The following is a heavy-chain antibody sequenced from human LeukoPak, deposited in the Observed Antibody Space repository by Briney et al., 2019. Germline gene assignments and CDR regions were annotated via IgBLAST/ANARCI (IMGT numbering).Heavy chain of an antibody. D-gene: IGHD6-19*01. V-gene: IGHV4-59*01. CDR1: GGSISNYY. CDR2: INYSGDT. J-gene: IGHJ4*02. Sequence: PSETLSLTCAVSGGSISNYYWTWIRQPPGMPLEWIGHINYSGDTNYNPSLKSRVTISVDTSKSHFSLALSSVTAADTAVYYCAGGSGWYVYWGQGAVLTVSS. CDR3: AGGSGWYVY.